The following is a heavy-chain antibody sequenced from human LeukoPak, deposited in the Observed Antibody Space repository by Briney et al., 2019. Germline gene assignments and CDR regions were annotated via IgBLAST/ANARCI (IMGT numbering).Heavy chain of an antibody. CDR2: INPNSGGT. Sequence: ASVKVSCKASGYTFTGYYMHWVRQAPGQGLEWMGWINPNSGGTNYAQKFQGRVTMTRDTSISTAYMELSRLGSDDTAVYYCARAKRYCSGGSCYYFDYWGQGTLVTVSS. V-gene: IGHV1-2*02. J-gene: IGHJ4*02. D-gene: IGHD2-15*01. CDR3: ARAKRYCSGGSCYYFDY. CDR1: GYTFTGYY.